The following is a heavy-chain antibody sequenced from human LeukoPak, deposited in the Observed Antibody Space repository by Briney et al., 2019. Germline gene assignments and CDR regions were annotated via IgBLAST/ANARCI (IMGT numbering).Heavy chain of an antibody. V-gene: IGHV5-51*01. CDR1: GYSFTGYW. CDR2: IYPADSDT. Sequence: GESLKISCKCSGYSFTGYWIAWVRQMPGKGLEWMGIIYPADSDTRYSPSFQGQVTMSADKSITTAYLQWSSLKASDTAMYYCARLGAAGDYWGQGTLVTVSS. CDR3: ARLGAAGDY. J-gene: IGHJ4*02. D-gene: IGHD6-25*01.